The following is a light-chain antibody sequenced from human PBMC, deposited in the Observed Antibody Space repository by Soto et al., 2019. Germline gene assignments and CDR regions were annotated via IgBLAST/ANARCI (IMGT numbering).Light chain of an antibody. V-gene: IGLV2-14*01. CDR1: SSDVGGYSY. CDR2: EVS. Sequence: QSALTQPASLSGSPGQSITISCTGTSSDVGGYSYVSWYQQHPGKAPKLMIYEVSNRPSGVSNRFSGSKSGNTASLTISGLQAEDEADYYCSSYAGSTTLLFGGGTKLTVL. J-gene: IGLJ3*02. CDR3: SSYAGSTTLL.